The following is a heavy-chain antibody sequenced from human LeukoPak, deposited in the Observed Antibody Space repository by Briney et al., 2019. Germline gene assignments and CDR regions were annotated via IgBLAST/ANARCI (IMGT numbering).Heavy chain of an antibody. V-gene: IGHV1-2*02. Sequence: ASVKVSCKASGYTFTGYHMHWVRQAPGQGLEWMGWINPNSGGTNYAQKFQGRVTMTRDTSISTAYMELSRLRSDDTAVYYCARTRKGSYYNWFDPWGQGTLVTVSS. CDR1: GYTFTGYH. D-gene: IGHD3-10*01. CDR2: INPNSGGT. J-gene: IGHJ5*02. CDR3: ARTRKGSYYNWFDP.